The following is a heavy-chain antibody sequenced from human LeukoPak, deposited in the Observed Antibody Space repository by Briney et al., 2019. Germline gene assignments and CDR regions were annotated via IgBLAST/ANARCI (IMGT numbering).Heavy chain of an antibody. CDR1: GGSFSGYY. D-gene: IGHD6-13*01. CDR2: INHSGST. V-gene: IGHV4-34*01. CDR3: ARGAGQQQLVHVPYYYYYMDV. Sequence: SETLSLTCAVYGGSFSGYYWSWIRQPPGKGLEWIGEINHSGSTNYNPSLKSRVTISVDTSKNQFSLKLSSVTAADTAVYYCARGAGQQQLVHVPYYYYYMDVWGKGTTVTVSS. J-gene: IGHJ6*03.